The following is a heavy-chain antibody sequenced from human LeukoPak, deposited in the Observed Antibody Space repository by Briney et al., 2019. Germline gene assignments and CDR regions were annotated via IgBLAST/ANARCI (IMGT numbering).Heavy chain of an antibody. CDR3: ARNSPERGYSYGPLDNYFDY. D-gene: IGHD5-18*01. J-gene: IGHJ4*02. Sequence: GGSLRLSCAASGFTFSNYWMTWVRQAPGKGLEWVANIKQDGSEEYYVDSVKGRFTISRDNAKSSLYLQMNSLRAEDTAVYYCARNSPERGYSYGPLDNYFDYWGQGTLVTISS. V-gene: IGHV3-7*01. CDR2: IKQDGSEE. CDR1: GFTFSNYW.